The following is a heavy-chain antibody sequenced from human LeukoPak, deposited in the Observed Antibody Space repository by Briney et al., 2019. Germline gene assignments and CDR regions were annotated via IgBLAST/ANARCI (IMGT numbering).Heavy chain of an antibody. CDR3: ARDLRSSGYYAFDY. D-gene: IGHD3-22*01. J-gene: IGHJ4*02. CDR1: GFTFSSYE. CDR2: ISSSSSYI. V-gene: IGHV3-21*01. Sequence: GGSLRLSCVVSGFTFSSYEMNWVRQAPGKGLEWVSFISSSSSYIYYADSVKGRFTISRDNAKNSLYLQMNSLRAEDTAVYYCARDLRSSGYYAFDYWGQGTLVTVSS.